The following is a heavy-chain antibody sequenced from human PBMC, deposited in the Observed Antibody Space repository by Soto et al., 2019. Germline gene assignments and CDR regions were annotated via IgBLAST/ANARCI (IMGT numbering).Heavy chain of an antibody. D-gene: IGHD6-13*01. V-gene: IGHV3-21*01. CDR1: GFTFSSYS. CDR2: ISSNSAYI. Sequence: GGSLRLSCAASGFTFSSYSMNWVRQAPGKGLEWVSTISSNSAYIYYTDALRGRFTISRDNAKNSLHLQMNSLRAEDTAVYYCTRDASRDSSARGWFDPWGPGTLVTVSS. CDR3: TRDASRDSSARGWFDP. J-gene: IGHJ5*02.